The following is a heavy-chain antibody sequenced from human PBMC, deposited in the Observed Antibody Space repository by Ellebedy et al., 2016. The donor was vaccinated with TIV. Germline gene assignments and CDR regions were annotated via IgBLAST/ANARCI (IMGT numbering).Heavy chain of an antibody. D-gene: IGHD3-10*01. Sequence: PGGSLRLSCEASGFTFSSFSMNWVRQAPGKGLEWVSSISTSSTYINYADSVKGRFTISRDNAKNSWYLQMNSLRAEDTAVYYCARVDVGNDYGSGSYGYWGQGTLVTVSS. V-gene: IGHV3-21*01. CDR1: GFTFSSFS. CDR2: ISTSSTYI. J-gene: IGHJ4*02. CDR3: ARVDVGNDYGSGSYGY.